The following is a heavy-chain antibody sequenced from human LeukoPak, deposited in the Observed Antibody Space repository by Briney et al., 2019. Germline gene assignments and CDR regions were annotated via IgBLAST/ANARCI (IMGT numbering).Heavy chain of an antibody. V-gene: IGHV3-23*01. CDR2: ISGSGGGT. Sequence: GGSRRLSCTASGFTFSSSAMSWVRQPPGKGLEWVSAISGSGGGTYYADSVKGRFTISRDNSKNTLYLQMNSLRAEDTAVYYCAKQPSALAGTYDYWGQGTLVTVSS. D-gene: IGHD6-19*01. J-gene: IGHJ4*02. CDR1: GFTFSSSA. CDR3: AKQPSALAGTYDY.